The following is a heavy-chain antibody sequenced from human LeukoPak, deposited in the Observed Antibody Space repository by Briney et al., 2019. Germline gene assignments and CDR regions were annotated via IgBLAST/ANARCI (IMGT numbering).Heavy chain of an antibody. CDR2: ISGSGGST. D-gene: IGHD3-10*01. CDR1: GFTFSSYA. V-gene: IGHV3-23*01. Sequence: SGGSLRLSCAASGFTFSSYAMSWVRQAPGKGLEWVSAISGSGGSTYYADSVKGRFTISRDNSKNTLYLQMNSLRAEDTAVYYCAKDHPPRPDYYGSGSYNWFDPWGQGTLVTVSS. CDR3: AKDHPPRPDYYGSGSYNWFDP. J-gene: IGHJ5*02.